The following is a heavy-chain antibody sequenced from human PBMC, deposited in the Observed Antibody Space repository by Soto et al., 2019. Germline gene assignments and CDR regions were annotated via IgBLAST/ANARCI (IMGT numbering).Heavy chain of an antibody. Sequence: QVQLVQSGAEVRKSGSSVKVSCKAAGGTFSDYALSWVRQAPGQGLEWMGGIIPMFATTNYAQKFQGRVTITGDDSATTAHMELSSLKSEDTAVYYCVSGRGIGFSSTWNIYWYYNMDVWGQGTTVTVSS. V-gene: IGHV1-69*01. J-gene: IGHJ6*02. D-gene: IGHD6-13*01. CDR3: VSGRGIGFSSTWNIYWYYNMDV. CDR1: GGTFSDYA. CDR2: IIPMFATT.